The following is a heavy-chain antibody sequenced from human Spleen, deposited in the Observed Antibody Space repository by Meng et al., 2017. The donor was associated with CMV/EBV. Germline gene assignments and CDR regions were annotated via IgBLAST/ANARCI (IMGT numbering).Heavy chain of an antibody. J-gene: IGHJ4*02. D-gene: IGHD4-11*01. CDR2: TSGSGDTT. Sequence: GESLKISCAASGFTFSSYAMNWVRQAPGKGLEWVSSTSGSGDTTNYADSVKGRFTISRDNSKGTLYLHMNSLRAEDTAVYYCATRMSRHLIYYSNYLTDYWGQGTLVTVSS. V-gene: IGHV3-23*01. CDR3: ATRMSRHLIYYSNYLTDY. CDR1: GFTFSSYA.